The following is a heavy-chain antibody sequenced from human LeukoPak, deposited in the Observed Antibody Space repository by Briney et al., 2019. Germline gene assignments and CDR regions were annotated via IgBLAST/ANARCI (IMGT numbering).Heavy chain of an antibody. D-gene: IGHD2-15*01. J-gene: IGHJ4*02. CDR2: ISSSGSTI. V-gene: IGHV3-11*04. CDR1: GFTFSDYY. CDR3: ARVYCSGGSCYHTFDY. Sequence: GGSLRLSCAASGFTFSDYYMSWIRQAPGKGLEWVSYISSSGSTIYYADSVKGRFTISRDNTKNSLYLQMNSLRAEDTAVYYCARVYCSGGSCYHTFDYWGQGTLVTVSS.